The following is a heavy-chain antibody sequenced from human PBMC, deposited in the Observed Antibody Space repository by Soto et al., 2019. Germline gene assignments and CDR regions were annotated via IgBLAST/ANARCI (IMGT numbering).Heavy chain of an antibody. Sequence: QVQLVQSGAEVKKPGSSVKVSCKASGGPFSSYAISWVRQAHGQGLEWMGGIIPIFGTANYAQKFQVRVTMTADEATSTASMELSSLRSDDTAVSYCARHVPAAGYYYGMDVWGQGTTVTVSS. CDR3: ARHVPAAGYYYGMDV. J-gene: IGHJ6*02. D-gene: IGHD2-2*01. V-gene: IGHV1-69*12. CDR1: GGPFSSYA. CDR2: IIPIFGTA.